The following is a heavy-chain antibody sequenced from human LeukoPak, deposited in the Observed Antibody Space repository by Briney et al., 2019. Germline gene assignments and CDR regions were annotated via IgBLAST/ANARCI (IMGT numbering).Heavy chain of an antibody. CDR2: ISGSGGST. CDR1: GFTFSSYA. CDR3: AKAGYYDSSGYYPRYYFDY. Sequence: GGSLRLSCAASGFTFSSYAMSWVRQAPGKGLEWVSAISGSGGSTYYADSVKGRFTISRDNSKNTLYLRMNSLRAEDTAVYYCAKAGYYDSSGYYPRYYFDYWGQGTLVTVSS. D-gene: IGHD3-22*01. V-gene: IGHV3-23*01. J-gene: IGHJ4*02.